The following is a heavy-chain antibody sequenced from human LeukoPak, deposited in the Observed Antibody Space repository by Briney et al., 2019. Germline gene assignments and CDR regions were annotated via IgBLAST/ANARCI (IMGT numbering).Heavy chain of an antibody. CDR1: GFTFSSYG. V-gene: IGHV3-30*03. D-gene: IGHD2-15*01. CDR3: ATGCSGGSCYGYFQH. Sequence: GGSLRLSCAASGFTFSSYGMHWVRQAPGKGLEWVAVISYDGSNIYYADSVKGRFTISRDNSKNTLFLQMNSLRADDTAVYYCATGCSGGSCYGYFQHWGQGTLVTASS. CDR2: ISYDGSNI. J-gene: IGHJ1*01.